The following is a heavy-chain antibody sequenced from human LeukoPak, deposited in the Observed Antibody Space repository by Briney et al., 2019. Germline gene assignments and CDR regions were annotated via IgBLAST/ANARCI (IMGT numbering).Heavy chain of an antibody. CDR3: ARGWFRYRRGTATVGGY. V-gene: IGHV1-8*01. J-gene: IGHJ4*02. CDR2: MNPNSGNT. CDR1: GYTFTSYD. Sequence: GASVKVSCKASGYTFTSYDINWVRQATGQGLEWMGWMNPNSGNTGYAQKFQGRVTMTRNTSISTAYMELSSLRSEDTAVYYCARGWFRYRRGTATVGGYWGQGTLVTVSS. D-gene: IGHD3-10*01.